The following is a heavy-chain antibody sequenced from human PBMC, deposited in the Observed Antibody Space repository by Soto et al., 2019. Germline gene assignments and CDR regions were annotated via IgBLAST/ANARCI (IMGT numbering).Heavy chain of an antibody. CDR1: GGSISSSSYC. D-gene: IGHD6-13*01. CDR3: ARHLGSSSWYVDYYYYYMDV. V-gene: IGHV4-39*01. Sequence: SETLSLTCTVSGGSISSSSYCWGWIRKPPGKGLEWIGSIYYSGSTYYNPSLKSRVTISVDTSKNQFSLKLSSVTAADTAVYYCARHLGSSSWYVDYYYYYMDVWGKGTTVTVSS. J-gene: IGHJ6*03. CDR2: IYYSGST.